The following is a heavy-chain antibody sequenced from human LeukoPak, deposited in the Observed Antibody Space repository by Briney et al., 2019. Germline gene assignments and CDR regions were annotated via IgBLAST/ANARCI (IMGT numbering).Heavy chain of an antibody. D-gene: IGHD5-12*01. CDR2: IKQDGSEK. J-gene: IGHJ6*03. CDR3: ARDEIVATTKANYYYYMDV. CDR1: GFTFSSYW. V-gene: IGHV3-7*01. Sequence: GGSLRLSCAASGFTFSSYWMSWVRRAPGKGLEWVANIKQDGSEKYYVDSVKGRFTISRDNAKNSLYLQMNSLRAEDTAVYYCARDEIVATTKANYYYYMDVWGKGTTVTISS.